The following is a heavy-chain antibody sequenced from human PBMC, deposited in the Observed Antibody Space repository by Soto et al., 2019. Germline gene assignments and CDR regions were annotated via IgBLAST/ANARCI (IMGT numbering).Heavy chain of an antibody. CDR1: GFTFTSCA. CDR2: IVVGSGNT. J-gene: IGHJ3*02. Sequence: ASVKVSCKASGFTFTSCAVQWGRQARGQRLEWIGWIVVGSGNTNYAQKFQERVTIARDMSTSTAYMELSSLRSEDTAVYYCAADYXVTCGGVIVIGFDAFDIWGQGTMVTVSS. D-gene: IGHD3-16*02. CDR3: AADYXVTCGGVIVIGFDAFDI. V-gene: IGHV1-58*01.